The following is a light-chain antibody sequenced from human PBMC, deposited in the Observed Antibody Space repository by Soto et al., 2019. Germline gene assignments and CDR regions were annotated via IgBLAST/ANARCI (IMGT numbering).Light chain of an antibody. CDR3: QQYDKWPPFT. CDR1: QSVSSN. J-gene: IGKJ2*01. CDR2: GAS. V-gene: IGKV3-15*01. Sequence: EIVMTQSPDTLFVSPWEIATLSCRASQSVSSNLASFQQKPGQAPRILIYGASTRATAIPARFSGSGSGAEFTLTISSLQSEDFAIYFCQQYDKWPPFTFGQGTKVDNK.